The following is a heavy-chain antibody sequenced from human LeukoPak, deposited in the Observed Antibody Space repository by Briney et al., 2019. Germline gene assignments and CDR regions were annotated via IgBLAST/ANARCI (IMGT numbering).Heavy chain of an antibody. J-gene: IGHJ4*02. D-gene: IGHD2-2*01. V-gene: IGHV3-30*02. CDR3: ARDFRRYCSSTSCYAFDY. Sequence: GGSLRLSCAASGFIFSSYGMHWVRQAPDKGLEWVAFIRYDGSRKYYADSVKGRFTISRDNSKNTLYLQMNSLRAEDTAVYYCARDFRRYCSSTSCYAFDYWGQGTLVTVSS. CDR1: GFIFSSYG. CDR2: IRYDGSRK.